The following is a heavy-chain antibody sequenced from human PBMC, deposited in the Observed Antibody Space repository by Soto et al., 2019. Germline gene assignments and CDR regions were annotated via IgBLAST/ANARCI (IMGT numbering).Heavy chain of an antibody. D-gene: IGHD2-2*01. Sequence: QVQLVQSGAEVKKPGASVKVSCKASGYTFTSYGISWVRQAPGQGLEWMGWISAYNGNTNYAQTLQARVTMTTDTSTGKAYMELRRLGSDDTALYYGVREQLLGGNGMAVWGQGPTVTPS. V-gene: IGHV1-18*01. CDR3: VREQLLGGNGMAV. J-gene: IGHJ6*02. CDR1: GYTFTSYG. CDR2: ISAYNGNT.